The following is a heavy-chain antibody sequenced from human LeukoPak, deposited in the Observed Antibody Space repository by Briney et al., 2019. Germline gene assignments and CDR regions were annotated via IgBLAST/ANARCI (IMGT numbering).Heavy chain of an antibody. CDR2: ISTSGSTI. V-gene: IGHV3-48*03. CDR1: GFTFSSYE. Sequence: PGGSLRLSCAASGFTFSSYEMNWVRQAPGKGLEWVSYISTSGSTIYYADSVKGRFTISRDNAKNSLFLQMNSLRAEDTAVYYCARDPTSGYYGMIPWGQGTLVTVSS. CDR3: ARDPTSGYYGMIP. D-gene: IGHD3-22*01. J-gene: IGHJ5*02.